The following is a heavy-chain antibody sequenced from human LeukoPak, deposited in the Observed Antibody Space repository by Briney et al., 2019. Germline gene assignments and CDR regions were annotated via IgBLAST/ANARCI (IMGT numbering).Heavy chain of an antibody. CDR3: ARFSPDSSGYFDY. D-gene: IGHD3-22*01. J-gene: IGHJ4*02. CDR2: IYYSGST. V-gene: IGHV4-59*11. CDR1: GGSISSHY. Sequence: SETLSLTCAVSGGSISSHYWSWIRQPPGKGLEWIGYIYYSGSTNYNPSLKSRVTISVDTSKNQFSLKLSSVTAADTAVYYCARFSPDSSGYFDYWGQGTLVTVSS.